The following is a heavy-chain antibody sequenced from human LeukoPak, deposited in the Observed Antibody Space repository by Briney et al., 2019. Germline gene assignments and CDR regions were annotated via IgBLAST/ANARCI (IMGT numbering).Heavy chain of an antibody. J-gene: IGHJ4*02. Sequence: GGSLRLSCAASGFTFNSSATSWVRQAPGKGLEWVSSIGVSGGSTYYADSVKGRFTISRDNSKNTLYLQMNSLRAEDTAVYYLAGPRDSSRWYVFLYWGQGTLVTVSS. V-gene: IGHV3-23*01. D-gene: IGHD6-13*01. CDR3: AGPRDSSRWYVFLY. CDR2: IGVSGGST. CDR1: GFTFNSSA.